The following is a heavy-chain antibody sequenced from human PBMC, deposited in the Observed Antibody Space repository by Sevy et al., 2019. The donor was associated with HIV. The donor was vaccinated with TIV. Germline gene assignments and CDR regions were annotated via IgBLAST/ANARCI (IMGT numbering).Heavy chain of an antibody. CDR3: VKARGITQDFDN. CDR2: ITSNGVST. J-gene: IGHJ4*02. V-gene: IGHV3-64D*06. D-gene: IGHD3-10*01. Sequence: GGSLRLSCSASGFPFRDNIMAWVRQAPGKRLEYVSGITSNGVSTNYGVSVKGRFTISRDNAKNTMYLQMTSLRPEDTAVYYCVKARGITQDFDNWDQGTLVTVSS. CDR1: GFPFRDNI.